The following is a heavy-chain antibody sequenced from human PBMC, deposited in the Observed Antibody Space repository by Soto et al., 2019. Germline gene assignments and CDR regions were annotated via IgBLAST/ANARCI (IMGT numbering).Heavy chain of an antibody. D-gene: IGHD5-18*01. Sequence: GGSLRLSCAASGFTFSSYAMHWVRQAPGKGLEWVSLISWDGGSTYYADSVKGRFTISRDNSKNSLYLQMNSLRAEDTALYYCAKDRNTAMAPYYYYYGMDVWGQGTTVTVSS. CDR2: ISWDGGST. V-gene: IGHV3-43D*03. CDR3: AKDRNTAMAPYYYYYGMDV. CDR1: GFTFSSYA. J-gene: IGHJ6*02.